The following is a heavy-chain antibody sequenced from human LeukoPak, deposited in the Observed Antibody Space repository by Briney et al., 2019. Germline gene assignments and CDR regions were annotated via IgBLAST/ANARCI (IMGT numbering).Heavy chain of an antibody. CDR1: GFTFTTYD. Sequence: GGSLRLSCAASGFTFTTYDMHWVRHATGKGLEWVSAIGTTGDTYYPGSVKGRFTISRENAKNSLYLQMNSLRAGDTAVYYCARDRGGGHMDVWGKGTTVTISS. D-gene: IGHD2-15*01. CDR3: ARDRGGGHMDV. J-gene: IGHJ6*03. V-gene: IGHV3-13*01. CDR2: IGTTGDT.